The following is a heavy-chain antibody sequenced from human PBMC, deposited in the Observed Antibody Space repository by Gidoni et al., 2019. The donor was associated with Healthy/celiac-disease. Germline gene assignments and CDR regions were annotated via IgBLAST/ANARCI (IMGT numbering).Heavy chain of an antibody. Sequence: QVQLXXXGGXXVQPXXSLXXXCAXXGFTXSSYGMHWVRQAPGQGLGXVAVISYDXSNKXYXDSVXXRFXXXRXXSKNTXXLQXXXLXXXDTXXXYCXXXFGXXCGXXXYSXXXWG. CDR3: XXXFGXXCGXXXYSXXX. V-gene: IGHV3-30*03. CDR2: ISYDXSNK. CDR1: GFTXSSYG. D-gene: IGHD2-21*01. J-gene: IGHJ1*01.